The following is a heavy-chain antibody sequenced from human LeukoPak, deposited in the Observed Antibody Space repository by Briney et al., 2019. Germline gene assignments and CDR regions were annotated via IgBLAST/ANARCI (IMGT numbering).Heavy chain of an antibody. V-gene: IGHV4-59*01. Sequence: SETLSLTCTVSGGSISSYYWSWIRQPPGKGLEWIGYIYYSGSTNYNPSLKSRVTISVDTSKNQFSLKLSSVTAADTAVYYCARLDFWSGRSFDPWGQGTLVTVSS. J-gene: IGHJ5*02. CDR1: GGSISSYY. D-gene: IGHD3-3*01. CDR2: IYYSGST. CDR3: ARLDFWSGRSFDP.